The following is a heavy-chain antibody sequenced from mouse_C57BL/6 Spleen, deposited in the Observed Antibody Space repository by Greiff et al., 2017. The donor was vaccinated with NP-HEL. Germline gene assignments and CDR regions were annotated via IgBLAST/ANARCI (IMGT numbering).Heavy chain of an antibody. CDR2: IRNKANGYTT. J-gene: IGHJ4*01. Sequence: DVKLVESGGGLVQPGGSLSLSCAASGFTFTDYYMSWVRQPPGKALEWLGFIRNKANGYTTEYSASVKGRFTISRDNSQSILYLQMNALRAEDSATYYCARYIGSSYDYAMDYWGQGTSVTVSS. D-gene: IGHD1-1*01. CDR3: ARYIGSSYDYAMDY. CDR1: GFTFTDYY. V-gene: IGHV7-3*01.